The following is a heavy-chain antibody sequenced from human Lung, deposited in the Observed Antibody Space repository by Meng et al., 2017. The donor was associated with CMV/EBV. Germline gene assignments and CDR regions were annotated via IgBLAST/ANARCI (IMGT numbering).Heavy chain of an antibody. V-gene: IGHV4-39*07. J-gene: IGHJ3*02. Sequence: SETLSLTCTVSGGSISSSNYYWGWIRQPPGKGLEWIGRMLSTGSTYYNPSLKSRVTISLDTSKNQFSLKLNSVTAADTAVYFCARDHKFRVGIVVVPAFDIWGQGTRVTVAS. CDR1: GGSISSSNYY. CDR3: ARDHKFRVGIVVVPAFDI. CDR2: MLSTGST. D-gene: IGHD2-2*01.